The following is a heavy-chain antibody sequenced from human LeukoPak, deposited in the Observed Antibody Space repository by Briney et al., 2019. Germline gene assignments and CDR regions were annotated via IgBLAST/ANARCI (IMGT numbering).Heavy chain of an antibody. CDR3: AKQGGSSSSVYYYMDV. D-gene: IGHD6-6*01. J-gene: IGHJ6*03. Sequence: SETLSLTCTVSGGSISSSSYYWGWIRQPPGKGLEWIGSIYYSGSTYYNPSLKSRVTISVDTSKNQFSLKLSSVTAADTAVYYCAKQGGSSSSVYYYMDVWGKGTTVTVSS. V-gene: IGHV4-39*07. CDR2: IYYSGST. CDR1: GGSISSSSYY.